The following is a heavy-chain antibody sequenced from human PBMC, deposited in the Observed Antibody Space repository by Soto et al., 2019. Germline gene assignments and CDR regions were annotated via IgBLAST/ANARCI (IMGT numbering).Heavy chain of an antibody. V-gene: IGHV1-24*01. D-gene: IGHD3-9*01. CDR3: ATDASALRYFDWFLY. CDR1: GYTLTELS. CDR2: FDPEDGET. J-gene: IGHJ4*02. Sequence: ASVKVSCKVSGYTLTELSMHWVRQAPGKGLEWMGGFDPEDGETIYAQKFQGRVTMTEDTSTDTAYMELSSLRSEDTAVYYCATDASALRYFDWFLYWGQATLVTVSS.